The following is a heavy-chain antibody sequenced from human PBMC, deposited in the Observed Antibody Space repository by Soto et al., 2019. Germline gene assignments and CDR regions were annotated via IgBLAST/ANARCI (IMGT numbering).Heavy chain of an antibody. CDR1: GGSITGYC. CDR2: IHYCGST. D-gene: IGHD3-10*01. Sequence: QVQLQESGPGLVQPSETLSLTCTVSGGSITGYCWCWIRLPPGKGPEWVGNIHYCGSTNYNPSLKNRVTISVDTSKNQFTLRLNSVTAAEAAVYYCARHSYYLNPLRFDPWGQGTLVTVSS. V-gene: IGHV4-59*08. J-gene: IGHJ5*02. CDR3: ARHSYYLNPLRFDP.